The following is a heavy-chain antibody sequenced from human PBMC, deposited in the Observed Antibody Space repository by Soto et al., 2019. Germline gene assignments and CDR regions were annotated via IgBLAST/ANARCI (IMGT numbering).Heavy chain of an antibody. CDR1: GYTFTSYS. V-gene: IGHV1-46*03. Sequence: QVQLVQSGAEVKKPGASVKVSCKTSGYTFTSYSMHWVRQAPGQGLEWMGIINPSGGTTTYAQKSXXRXMXXGDTCTCSVSIELSSLNSEDTAVYYCARSGPCIDRGGQGTLGAVSS. CDR2: INPSGGTT. J-gene: IGHJ5*02. CDR3: ARSGPCIDR.